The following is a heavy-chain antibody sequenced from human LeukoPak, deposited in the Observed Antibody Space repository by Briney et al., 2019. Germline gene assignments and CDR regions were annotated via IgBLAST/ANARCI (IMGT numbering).Heavy chain of an antibody. Sequence: SETLSLTCAVYSGSFSGYYWSWIRQPPGKGLEWIREINHSGSTNYNPSLKSRVTISVDTSKNQFSLKLSSVTAADTAVYYCAIAAAGQGWFDPWGQGTLVTVSS. V-gene: IGHV4-34*01. CDR1: SGSFSGYY. J-gene: IGHJ5*02. CDR3: AIAAAGQGWFDP. D-gene: IGHD6-13*01. CDR2: INHSGST.